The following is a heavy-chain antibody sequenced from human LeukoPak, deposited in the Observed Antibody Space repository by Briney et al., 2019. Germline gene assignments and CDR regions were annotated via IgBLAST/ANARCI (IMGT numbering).Heavy chain of an antibody. CDR1: GYTFIGYY. CDR3: ARDLRRLDTFDI. Sequence: ASVKVSCKASGYTFIGYYMHWVRQAPGQGLEWMGGINPNSGDTNYAQKFQGRVTMTRDTSISTAYMELSRLRSDDTAVYYCARDLRRLDTFDIWGQGTMVTVSS. CDR2: INPNSGDT. J-gene: IGHJ3*02. V-gene: IGHV1-2*02.